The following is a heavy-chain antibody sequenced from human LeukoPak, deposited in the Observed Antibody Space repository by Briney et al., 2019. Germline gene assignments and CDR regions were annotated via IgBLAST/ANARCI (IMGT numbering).Heavy chain of an antibody. D-gene: IGHD4-17*01. CDR1: GNIFAFYW. J-gene: IGHJ4*02. Sequence: GESLKISCKGSGNIFAFYWIGWVRQMPGKGLEWMAIIYPGDSNIKYSPSFQGQITISADKSISTAYLQWSSLKASDTAMYYCARPQYGASDYWGQGTLVTVSS. V-gene: IGHV5-51*01. CDR3: ARPQYGASDY. CDR2: IYPGDSNI.